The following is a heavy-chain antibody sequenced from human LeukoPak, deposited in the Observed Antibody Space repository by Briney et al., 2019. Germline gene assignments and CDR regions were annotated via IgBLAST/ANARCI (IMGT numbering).Heavy chain of an antibody. Sequence: SVKVSCKASGGTFSSYAISWVRQAPGQGLEWMGGIIPIFGTANYAQKFQGRVTITADESTSTAYMELSSLRSEDTAVYYCARRVGYSYGYFRFDPWGQGTLVTVSS. V-gene: IGHV1-69*13. CDR3: ARRVGYSYGYFRFDP. D-gene: IGHD5-18*01. CDR2: IIPIFGTA. J-gene: IGHJ5*02. CDR1: GGTFSSYA.